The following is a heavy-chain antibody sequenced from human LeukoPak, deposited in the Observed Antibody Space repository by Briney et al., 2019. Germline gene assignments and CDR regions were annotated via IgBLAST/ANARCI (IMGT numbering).Heavy chain of an antibody. CDR3: AKLGIADYYFDY. V-gene: IGHV3-30*02. CDR1: GFTFSSYG. Sequence: GSLRLSCAASGFTFSSYGMYWVRQAPGKGLEWVAFIRYDGSNKYYADSVKGRFTISRDNSKNTLYLQMNSLRAEDTAVYYCAKLGIADYYFDYWGQGTLVTVSS. D-gene: IGHD6-13*01. CDR2: IRYDGSNK. J-gene: IGHJ4*02.